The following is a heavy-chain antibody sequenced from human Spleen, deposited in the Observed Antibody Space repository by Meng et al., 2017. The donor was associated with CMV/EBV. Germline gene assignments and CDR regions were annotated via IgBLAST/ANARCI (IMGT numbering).Heavy chain of an antibody. Sequence: QVQLVQSGAEVKKPGASVKVSCKASGYTFTSYGISWVRQAPVQGLEWMGGIIPIFGTANYAQKFQGRVTITADESTSTAYMELSSLRSEDTAVYYCARAYLTTAPYPDYWGQGTLVTVSS. V-gene: IGHV1-69*13. D-gene: IGHD4-17*01. J-gene: IGHJ4*02. CDR3: ARAYLTTAPYPDY. CDR1: GYTFTSYG. CDR2: IIPIFGTA.